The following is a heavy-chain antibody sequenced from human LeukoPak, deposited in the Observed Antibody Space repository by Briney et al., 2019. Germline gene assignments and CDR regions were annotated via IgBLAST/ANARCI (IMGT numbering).Heavy chain of an antibody. J-gene: IGHJ5*02. Sequence: GGSLRLSCAASGFTFSSYEMNWVRQAPGKGLEWVSYISSSGSTIYYADSVKGRFTISRDNAKNSLYLQMNSLRAEDTAVYYCARHGREITVTTSPMNWFDPWGQGTLVTVSS. CDR1: GFTFSSYE. D-gene: IGHD4-17*01. CDR3: ARHGREITVTTSPMNWFDP. V-gene: IGHV3-48*03. CDR2: ISSSGSTI.